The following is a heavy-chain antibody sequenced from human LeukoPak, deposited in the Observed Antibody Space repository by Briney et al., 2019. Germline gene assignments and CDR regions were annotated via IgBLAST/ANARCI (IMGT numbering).Heavy chain of an antibody. D-gene: IGHD5-12*01. V-gene: IGHV1-69*13. CDR3: ARKRIVATIESWFDP. CDR1: GGTFSSYA. Sequence: GASVKVSCKASGGTFSSYAISWVRQAPGQGLEWMGGIIPIFGTANYAQKFQGRVTITADESTSTAYMELSRLRSDDTAVYYCARKRIVATIESWFDPWGQGTLVTVSS. J-gene: IGHJ5*02. CDR2: IIPIFGTA.